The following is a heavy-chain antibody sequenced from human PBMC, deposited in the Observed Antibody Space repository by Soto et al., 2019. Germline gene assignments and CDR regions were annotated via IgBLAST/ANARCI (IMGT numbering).Heavy chain of an antibody. V-gene: IGHV3-21*01. J-gene: IGHJ3*02. CDR3: ARAGSYYHNAFDI. D-gene: IGHD1-26*01. CDR2: ISSSSSYI. CDR1: GFTFSSYS. Sequence: GGSLRLSCAASGFTFSSYSMNWVRQAPGKGLEWVSSISSSSSYIYYADSVKGRFTISRDNAKNSLYLQMNRLRAEDTAVYYCARAGSYYHNAFDIWGQRTMVTVSS.